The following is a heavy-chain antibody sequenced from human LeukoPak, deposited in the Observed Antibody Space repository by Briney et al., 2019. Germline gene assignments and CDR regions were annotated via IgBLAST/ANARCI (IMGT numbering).Heavy chain of an antibody. Sequence: SETLSLTCTVSGGSISSYYWSWIRQPAGKGLEWIGRIYTSGSTNYNPSLKSRVTISVDTSKNQLSLKLSSVTAADTAVYYCARRGWLRNYWFDPWGQGTLVTVSS. CDR1: GGSISSYY. V-gene: IGHV4-4*07. CDR2: IYTSGST. CDR3: ARRGWLRNYWFDP. J-gene: IGHJ5*02. D-gene: IGHD5-12*01.